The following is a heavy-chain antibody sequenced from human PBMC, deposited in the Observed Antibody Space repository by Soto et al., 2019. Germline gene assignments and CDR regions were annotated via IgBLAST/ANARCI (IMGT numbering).Heavy chain of an antibody. V-gene: IGHV4-39*01. Sequence: QLQLQESGPGLVKPSETLSLTCTVSGGSISRSSYYWGWIRQPPGKGLEWIGSIYYSGRTYYNPSHKSRVTISAATSKNQFSLKLSSVTAADTAVYYCARPSYYYGSGSDTEPWGQGTLVTVSS. CDR3: ARPSYYYGSGSDTEP. CDR2: IYYSGRT. D-gene: IGHD3-10*01. CDR1: GGSISRSSYY. J-gene: IGHJ5*02.